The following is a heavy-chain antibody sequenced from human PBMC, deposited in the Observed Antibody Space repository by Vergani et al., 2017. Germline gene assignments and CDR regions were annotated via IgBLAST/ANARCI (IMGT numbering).Heavy chain of an antibody. CDR2: INPIDSKI. Sequence: EVLLVPAGAEVKKPGESLKISCKYSESSFISNEIAWVRQMSGKGLQWMGNINPIDSKIAYSPSFQGQAIMSLDKSITTAYLQWRSLKASDTAIYYCTIHVPCVDGACLHFDHWGQGTQVTVSS. D-gene: IGHD5-24*01. CDR1: ESSFISNE. CDR3: TIHVPCVDGACLHFDH. J-gene: IGHJ4*02. V-gene: IGHV5-51*01.